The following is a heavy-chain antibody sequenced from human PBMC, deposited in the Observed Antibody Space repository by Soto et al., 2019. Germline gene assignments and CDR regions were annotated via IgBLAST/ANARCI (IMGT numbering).Heavy chain of an antibody. CDR1: GFTFSSYG. CDR3: ARDLGDRWNPPGSVLYYGMDV. Sequence: PGGSLRLSCAASGFTFSSYGMHWVRQAPGKGLEWVAVIWYDGSNKYYADSVKGRFTISRDNSKNTLYLQMNSLRAEDTAVYYCARDLGDRWNPPGSVLYYGMDVWGQGTTVTVSS. CDR2: IWYDGSNK. V-gene: IGHV3-33*01. D-gene: IGHD1-26*01. J-gene: IGHJ6*02.